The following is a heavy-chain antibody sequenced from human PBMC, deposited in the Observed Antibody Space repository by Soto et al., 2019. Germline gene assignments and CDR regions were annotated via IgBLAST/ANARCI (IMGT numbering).Heavy chain of an antibody. J-gene: IGHJ4*02. CDR2: IIPIFGTA. V-gene: IGHV1-69*13. D-gene: IGHD2-21*02. CDR1: GGTFSSYA. CDR3: ARAVVTAIPRAYYFDY. Sequence: ASVKVSCKASGGTFSSYAISWVRQAPGQGLEWMGGIIPIFGTANYAQKFQGRVTITADESTSTAYMELSSLRSEDTAVYYCARAVVTAIPRAYYFDYWGQGTLVTVSS.